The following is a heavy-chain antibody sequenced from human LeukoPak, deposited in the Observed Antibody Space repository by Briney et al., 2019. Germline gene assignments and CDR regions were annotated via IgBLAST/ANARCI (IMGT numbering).Heavy chain of an antibody. CDR1: GYTFTSYY. J-gene: IGHJ5*02. V-gene: IGHV1-46*01. CDR3: ARGHGLLWFGEFNNWFDP. Sequence: ASVKVSCKASGYTFTSYYMHWVQQAPGQGLEWMGIINPSGGSTNYAQKFQGRVTMTRNTSISTAYMELSSLRSEDTAVYYCARGHGLLWFGEFNNWFDPWGQGTLVTVSS. D-gene: IGHD3-10*01. CDR2: INPSGGST.